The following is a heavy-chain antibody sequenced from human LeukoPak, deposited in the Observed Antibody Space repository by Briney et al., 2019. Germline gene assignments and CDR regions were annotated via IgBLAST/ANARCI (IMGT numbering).Heavy chain of an antibody. CDR3: ARDPLRGSPDYFDY. Sequence: GGSLRLSCVGFGINFINFPLHWVRQAPGKGLEWVAVISYDAKVTAYADSVKGRFTISRDDSKNTLYLQMNSLRREDTAMYHCARDPLRGSPDYFDYWGQGTLVTVSS. J-gene: IGHJ4*02. CDR1: GINFINFP. CDR2: ISYDAKVT. D-gene: IGHD3-16*01. V-gene: IGHV3-30*01.